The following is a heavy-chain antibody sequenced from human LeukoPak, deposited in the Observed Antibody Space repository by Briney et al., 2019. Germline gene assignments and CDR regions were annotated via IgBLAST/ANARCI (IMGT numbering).Heavy chain of an antibody. V-gene: IGHV3-43*02. Sequence: GGSLRLSCAASGFTFGDYVMHYLRQAPGKGVEWVPLISGGGGSTYYADSVKGRFTISRYNSKNSLYLQMNSLRTEDTALYYCTKDPYSGYDRDYYYSGMDVWGQGTTVTVSS. CDR3: TKDPYSGYDRDYYYSGMDV. CDR1: GFTFGDYV. D-gene: IGHD5-12*01. CDR2: ISGGGGST. J-gene: IGHJ6*02.